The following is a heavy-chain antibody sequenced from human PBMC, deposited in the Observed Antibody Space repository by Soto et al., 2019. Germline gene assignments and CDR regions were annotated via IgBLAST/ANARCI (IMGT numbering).Heavy chain of an antibody. CDR1: GFTVSSNY. CDR2: IYSGGRT. Sequence: EVQLVESGGGLIQPGGSLRLSCAASGFTVSSNYMSWVRQAPGKGLEWVSVIYSGGRTYYADSVKGRFTISRDNSKNTLYLQMNSLSAEDTAVYYGARDAFESRQLVQGGYYGMDVWGQGTTVTVSS. J-gene: IGHJ6*02. D-gene: IGHD6-13*01. CDR3: ARDAFESRQLVQGGYYGMDV. V-gene: IGHV3-53*01.